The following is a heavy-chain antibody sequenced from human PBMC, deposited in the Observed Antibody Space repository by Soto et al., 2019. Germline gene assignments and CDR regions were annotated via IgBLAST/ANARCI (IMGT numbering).Heavy chain of an antibody. CDR2: ISGSGGST. J-gene: IGHJ5*02. D-gene: IGHD6-19*01. CDR3: AKDDGSSGWPAGWFDP. V-gene: IGHV3-23*01. CDR1: GFTFSSYA. Sequence: EVQLLESGGGLVQPGGSLRLSCAASGFTFSSYAMSWVRQAPGKGLEWVSAISGSGGSTYYADSVKGRFTISRDNSKNTLYLQMNSLRAEDTAVYYCAKDDGSSGWPAGWFDPWGQGTLVTVSS.